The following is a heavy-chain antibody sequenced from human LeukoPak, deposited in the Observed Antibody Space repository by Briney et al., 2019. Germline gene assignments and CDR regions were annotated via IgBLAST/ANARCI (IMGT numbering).Heavy chain of an antibody. CDR1: GGPFSGYY. V-gene: IGHV4-34*01. Sequence: SETLSLTCAVYGGPFSGYYWSWIRQPPGKGLEWIGEINHSGSTNYNPSLKSRVTISVDTSKNQFSLKLSSVTAADTAVYYCARVVGATRDSWIDYWGQGTLVTVSS. D-gene: IGHD1-26*01. CDR2: INHSGST. CDR3: ARVVGATRDSWIDY. J-gene: IGHJ4*02.